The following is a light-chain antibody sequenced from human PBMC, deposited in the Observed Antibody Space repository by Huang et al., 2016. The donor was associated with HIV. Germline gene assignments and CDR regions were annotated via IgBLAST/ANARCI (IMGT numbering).Light chain of an antibody. Sequence: IQLTQSPSSLSASVGGRVTITCRASQGISSYLAWYQQKPWKVPKLLIYAASTLQMGVPSRFSGSGSGTDFTLTISSLQPEDFATYYCQQLNSYPLTFGGGTKVEIK. CDR3: QQLNSYPLT. CDR2: AAS. V-gene: IGKV1-9*01. CDR1: QGISSY. J-gene: IGKJ4*01.